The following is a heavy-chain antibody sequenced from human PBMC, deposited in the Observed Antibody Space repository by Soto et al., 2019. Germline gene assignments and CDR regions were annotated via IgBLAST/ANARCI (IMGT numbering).Heavy chain of an antibody. D-gene: IGHD3-9*01. Sequence: QVQLVESGGGVVQPGRSLRLSCAASGFTFSSYGMHWVRQAPGKGLEWVAVIWYDGSNKYYADSVKGRFTISRDNSKNTLYLQMNSLRAEDTAVYYCARESLDYDILTGYYSQFDYWGQGTLVTVSS. J-gene: IGHJ4*02. CDR2: IWYDGSNK. CDR1: GFTFSSYG. CDR3: ARESLDYDILTGYYSQFDY. V-gene: IGHV3-33*01.